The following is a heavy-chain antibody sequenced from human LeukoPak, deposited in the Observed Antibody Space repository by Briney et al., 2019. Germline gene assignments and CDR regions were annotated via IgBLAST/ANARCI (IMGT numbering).Heavy chain of an antibody. CDR3: ARYNVVVTGGDY. Sequence: SETLSLTCTVSGYSISSGYYWGWIRQPPGKGLEWIGSIYHSGSTYYNPSLKSRVTISVDTSKNQFSLKLSSVTAADTAVYYCARYNVVVTGGDYWGQGTLVTVSS. CDR2: IYHSGST. J-gene: IGHJ4*02. CDR1: GYSISSGYY. D-gene: IGHD2-21*02. V-gene: IGHV4-38-2*02.